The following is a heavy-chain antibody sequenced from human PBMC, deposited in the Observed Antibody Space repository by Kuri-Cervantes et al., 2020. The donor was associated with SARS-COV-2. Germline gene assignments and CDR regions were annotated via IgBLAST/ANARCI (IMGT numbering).Heavy chain of an antibody. D-gene: IGHD6-19*01. CDR3: ARAGYSTGWFPDWYFDL. J-gene: IGHJ2*01. CDR1: GFTVSTNY. V-gene: IGHV3-53*01. Sequence: GGSLRLSCAASGFTVSTNYMSWVRQAPGKGLEWVSIIYSGGTTYYADSVKGQFTISRDNSKNTVNLQMNSLRGGDTALYYCARAGYSTGWFPDWYFDLWGRGTLVTVSS. CDR2: IYSGGTT.